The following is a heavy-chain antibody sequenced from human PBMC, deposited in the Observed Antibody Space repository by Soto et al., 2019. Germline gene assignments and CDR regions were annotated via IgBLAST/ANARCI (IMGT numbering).Heavy chain of an antibody. J-gene: IGHJ6*04. V-gene: IGHV1-69*12. CDR3: ASSVAKYYYYGMHV. Sequence: QVQLVQSGAEVKKPGSSVKVSCKASGGTFSSYAISWVRQAPGQGLEWMGGIIPLFGTANYAQKFQGRVTITADESTSTADMELSSLRSEDTAVYYCASSVAKYYYYGMHVWGEGTTVTVSS. CDR2: IIPLFGTA. D-gene: IGHD5-12*01. CDR1: GGTFSSYA.